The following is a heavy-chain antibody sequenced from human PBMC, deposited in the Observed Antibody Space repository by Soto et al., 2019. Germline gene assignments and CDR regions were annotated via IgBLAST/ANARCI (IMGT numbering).Heavy chain of an antibody. Sequence: QVQLVQSGAELRKPGASVKVSCKASGYTFSSYYVHWVRQAPGQGLEWMGLINPSGVKTTYAKKFQGRVTMTRDTGTNKVYMELSGLRSEDTAVYYCARAGTGHNSGWTSELGYWGQGTLVTVSS. D-gene: IGHD5-12*01. CDR3: ARAGTGHNSGWTSELGY. V-gene: IGHV1-46*01. CDR2: INPSGVKT. CDR1: GYTFSSYY. J-gene: IGHJ4*02.